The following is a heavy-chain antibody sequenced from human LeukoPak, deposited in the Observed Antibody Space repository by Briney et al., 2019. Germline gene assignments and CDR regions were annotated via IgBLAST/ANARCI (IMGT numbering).Heavy chain of an antibody. D-gene: IGHD5-12*01. CDR3: ARGGYSGYDFSYYYYYGMDV. CDR2: IYTSGST. J-gene: IGHJ6*02. CDR1: GGSISSYY. Sequence: SDTLSLTCTVSGGSISSYYWSWIRQPAGKGLGWIGRIYTSGSTNYNPSLKSRVTMSVDTSKNQFSLKLSSVTAADTAVYYCARGGYSGYDFSYYYYYGMDVWGQGTTVTVSS. V-gene: IGHV4-4*07.